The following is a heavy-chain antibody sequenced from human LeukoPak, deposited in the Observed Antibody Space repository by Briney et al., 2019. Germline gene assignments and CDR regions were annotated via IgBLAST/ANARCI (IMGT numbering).Heavy chain of an antibody. J-gene: IGHJ4*02. Sequence: ETLSLTCAVYGGSFSGYYWSWIRQPPGKGLEWVSTISGSGGNTYYADSVKGRFTISRDNSKNTLYLQMNSLRVEDTAVYYCARERWLQLYYFDYWGQGTLVTVSS. V-gene: IGHV3-23*01. CDR2: ISGSGGNT. CDR1: GGSFSGYY. D-gene: IGHD5-24*01. CDR3: ARERWLQLYYFDY.